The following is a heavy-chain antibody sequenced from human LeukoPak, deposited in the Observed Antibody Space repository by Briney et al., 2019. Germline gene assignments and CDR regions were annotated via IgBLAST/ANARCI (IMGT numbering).Heavy chain of an antibody. CDR1: GFTFSSYW. CDR2: IQHDGSDQ. V-gene: IGHV3-7*01. J-gene: IGHJ3*01. Sequence: PGGSLRLSCAASGFTFSSYWMSWLRQAPGRGLEWVANIQHDGSDQYYEDSVKGRFTISRDNAKDSLFLQMNSLRAEDTAVYFCARSFLMSLGELLSGGFDVWGQGAMVTVSS. CDR3: ARSFLMSLGELLSGGFDV. D-gene: IGHD3-10*01.